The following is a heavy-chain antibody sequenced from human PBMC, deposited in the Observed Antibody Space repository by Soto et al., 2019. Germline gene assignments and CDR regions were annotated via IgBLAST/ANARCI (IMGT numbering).Heavy chain of an antibody. D-gene: IGHD4-4*01. Sequence: LRLSCVASGFNFKAYAMGWVRQAPGKGLEWVSSISATDGKTYYADSVRGRFTISRDNSRNFLFLQMNGLRPEDSALYYCAKDEGTSSTVFDYWGQGTLVTVSS. CDR2: ISATDGKT. CDR1: GFNFKAYA. J-gene: IGHJ4*02. CDR3: AKDEGTSSTVFDY. V-gene: IGHV3-23*01.